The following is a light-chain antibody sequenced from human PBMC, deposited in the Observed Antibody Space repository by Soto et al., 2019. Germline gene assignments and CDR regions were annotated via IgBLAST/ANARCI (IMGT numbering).Light chain of an antibody. Sequence: EIVLAQSPGTLSLSPGERATLSCRASQSVSSSYLSWYHQKPGQAPRLLIYGASTRATGIPARFSGSGSGTEFTLTISSLQSEDFAVYYCQQYNNWPSFGPGTKVDIK. CDR1: QSVSSSY. CDR3: QQYNNWPS. J-gene: IGKJ3*01. V-gene: IGKV3-15*01. CDR2: GAS.